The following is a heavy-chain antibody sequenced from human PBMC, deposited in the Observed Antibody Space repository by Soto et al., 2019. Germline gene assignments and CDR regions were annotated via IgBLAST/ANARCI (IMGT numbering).Heavy chain of an antibody. CDR1: GGSISSSDFY. Sequence: QLQLQESGPGLVKPSETLSLTCTVSGGSISSSDFYWGWLRQPPGKGLDFIGSMYYSGTTYYYPSVKNRITISVDASKHQFSLKLISVTAADTAVYYCAVVDSNGNWFDPWGQGAVVTVSS. J-gene: IGHJ5*02. CDR3: AVVDSNGNWFDP. CDR2: MYYSGTT. V-gene: IGHV4-39*01. D-gene: IGHD3-22*01.